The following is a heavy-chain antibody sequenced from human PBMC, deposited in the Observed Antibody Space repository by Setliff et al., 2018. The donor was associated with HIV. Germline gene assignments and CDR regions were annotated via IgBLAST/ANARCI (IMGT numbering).Heavy chain of an antibody. CDR3: ARDRHSSGLGSYGP. J-gene: IGHJ5*02. Sequence: SETLSLTCTISGGSFGVYRWSWIRQSAGRGLEWIGRIDSSGTTDYKPSLKGRVAISVDTSRNQFSLRVTCVTAADTAVYFCARDRHSSGLGSYGPWGPGILVTVSS. CDR1: GGSFGVYR. CDR2: IDSSGTT. V-gene: IGHV4-4*07. D-gene: IGHD3-10*01.